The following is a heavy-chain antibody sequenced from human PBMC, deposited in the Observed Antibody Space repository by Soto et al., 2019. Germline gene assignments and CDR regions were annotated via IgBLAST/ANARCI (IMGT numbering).Heavy chain of an antibody. CDR1: GGTFSSYT. V-gene: IGHV1-69*02. CDR3: ASGIFGDY. D-gene: IGHD2-15*01. J-gene: IGHJ4*02. CDR2: IIPILGIA. Sequence: QVQLVQSGAEVKKPGSSVKVSCKASGGTFSSYTXXXXXXXPGQGLEWMGRIIPILGIANYAQKFQGRVTIXADKXTXTXXXXLSXLXSEDTAVYYCASGIFGDYWGQGTLVTVSS.